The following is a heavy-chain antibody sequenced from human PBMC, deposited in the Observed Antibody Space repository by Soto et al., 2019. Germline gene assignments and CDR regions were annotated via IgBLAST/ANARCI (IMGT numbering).Heavy chain of an antibody. CDR2: IVVGSGNT. CDR1: GFTFTSSA. D-gene: IGHD5-18*01. Sequence: SVKVSCKASGFTFTSSAVQWVRQARGQRLEWIGWIVVGSGNTNYAQKFQERVTITRDMSTSTAYMELSSLRSEDTAVYYCAADPATAMANFDYWGQGTLVTVSS. J-gene: IGHJ4*02. V-gene: IGHV1-58*01. CDR3: AADPATAMANFDY.